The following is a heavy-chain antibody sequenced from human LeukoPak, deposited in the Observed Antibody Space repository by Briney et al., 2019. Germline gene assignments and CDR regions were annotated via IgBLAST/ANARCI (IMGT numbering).Heavy chain of an antibody. CDR1: GYTFINYY. V-gene: IGHV1-46*01. Sequence: ASVKVSCKASGYTFINYYMHWVRRAPGQGLEWMGIINPGGGSTNYAQKFQGRVTMTRDTSTSTVYMELNSLRSDDTAVYYCARGELYGDYYFDYWGQGTLVTVSS. CDR3: ARGELYGDYYFDY. D-gene: IGHD4-17*01. J-gene: IGHJ4*02. CDR2: INPGGGST.